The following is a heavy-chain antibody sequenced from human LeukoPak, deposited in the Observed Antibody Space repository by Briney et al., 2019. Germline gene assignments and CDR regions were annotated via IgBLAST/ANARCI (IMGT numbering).Heavy chain of an antibody. CDR3: AKDFSVYYYDSRVLDY. J-gene: IGHJ4*02. D-gene: IGHD3-22*01. V-gene: IGHV3-43D*03. CDR1: GFTFDDYA. Sequence: GGSLRLSCAAFGFTFDDYAMHWVRQAPGKGLEWVSVISWDGGSTYYADSVKGRFTISRDNSKKTLYLQMNSLRPEDTAVYYCAKDFSVYYYDSRVLDYWGQGTLVTVSS. CDR2: ISWDGGST.